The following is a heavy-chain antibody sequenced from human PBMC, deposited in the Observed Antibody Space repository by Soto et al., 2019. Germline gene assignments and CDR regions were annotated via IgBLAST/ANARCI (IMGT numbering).Heavy chain of an antibody. D-gene: IGHD2-2*01. CDR1: GFTLGDYA. CDR2: IRSKAYGGTT. Sequence: GGSLRLPCTASGFTLGDYAMSWFRQAPGKGLEGVGFIRSKAYGGTTEYAASVKGRFTISRDDSKSIAYLQMNSLKTEDTAVYYCTRVVPAATPDYYYGMDVWGQGTTVTVSS. J-gene: IGHJ6*02. V-gene: IGHV3-49*03. CDR3: TRVVPAATPDYYYGMDV.